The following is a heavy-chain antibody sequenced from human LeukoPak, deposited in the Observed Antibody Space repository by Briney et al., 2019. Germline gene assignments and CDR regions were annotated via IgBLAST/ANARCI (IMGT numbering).Heavy chain of an antibody. CDR3: VRDQRNSGSYRFEY. J-gene: IGHJ4*02. CDR2: ITGNNGNT. D-gene: IGHD1-26*01. Sequence: ASVKVSCKTSGYTFSGYGISWVRQAPGQGLEWMGWITGNNGNTNYAPSLQGRVTMTKDTSTNTAYMEPTSLRSDDTAVYYCVRDQRNSGSYRFEYWGQGTLVTVSS. CDR1: GYTFSGYG. V-gene: IGHV1-18*01.